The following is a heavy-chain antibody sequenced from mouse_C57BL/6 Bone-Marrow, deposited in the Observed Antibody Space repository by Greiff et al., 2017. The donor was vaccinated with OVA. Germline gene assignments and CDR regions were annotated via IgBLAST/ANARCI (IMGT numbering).Heavy chain of an antibody. CDR1: GFSLTSYG. CDR3: ARIAYFDY. Sequence: QVQLKESGPGLVQPSQSLSITCTVSGFSLTSYGVHWVRQSPGKGLEWLGVIWSGGSTDYNAAFISRLSISKDNSKSQVFFKMNSLQADDTAIYYCARIAYFDYWGQGTTLTVSS. D-gene: IGHD1-1*01. J-gene: IGHJ2*01. V-gene: IGHV2-2*01. CDR2: IWSGGST.